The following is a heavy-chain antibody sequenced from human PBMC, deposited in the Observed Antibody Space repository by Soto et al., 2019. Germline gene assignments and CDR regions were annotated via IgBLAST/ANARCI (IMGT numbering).Heavy chain of an antibody. D-gene: IGHD1-26*01. CDR1: EGTVIRDW. V-gene: IGHV3-7*04. CDR2: TNQDGSEK. J-gene: IGHJ4*02. Sequence: EVHLVESGGGLVQTGGSLRLSCAIFEGTVIRDWMNWVRQAPGKGLEWVAHTNQDGSEKYYVDSVKGRFTISRDNDKKSLDLQMKSLRAEDTAMYYCSGGVGDAFWGQGTLVPVSS. CDR3: SGGVGDAF.